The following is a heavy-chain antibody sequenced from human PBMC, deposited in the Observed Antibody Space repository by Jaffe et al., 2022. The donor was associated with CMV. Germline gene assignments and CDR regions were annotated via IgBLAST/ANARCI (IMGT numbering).Heavy chain of an antibody. CDR1: GFTFSSYW. D-gene: IGHD3-22*01. J-gene: IGHJ4*02. CDR3: ARDSYYDSSGYLKGGY. Sequence: EVQLVESGGGLVQPGGSLRLSCAASGFTFSSYWMSWVRQAPGKGLEWVANIKQDGSEKYYVDSVKGRFTISRDNAKNSLYLQMNSLRAEDTAVYYCARDSYYDSSGYLKGGYWGQGTLVTVSS. V-gene: IGHV3-7*03. CDR2: IKQDGSEK.